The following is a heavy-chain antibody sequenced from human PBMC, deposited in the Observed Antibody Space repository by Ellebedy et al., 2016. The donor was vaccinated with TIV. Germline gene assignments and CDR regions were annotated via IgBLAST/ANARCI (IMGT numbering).Heavy chain of an antibody. D-gene: IGHD5-24*01. J-gene: IGHJ4*02. Sequence: GESLKISXAASGYTFSSYAMSWVRQAPGKGLEWVSAISGSGGSTYYADSVKGRFTISRDNSKNTLYLQMNSLRAEDTAVYYCAKDGDGYRVRANYFDYWGQGTLVTVSS. CDR3: AKDGDGYRVRANYFDY. V-gene: IGHV3-23*01. CDR2: ISGSGGST. CDR1: GYTFSSYA.